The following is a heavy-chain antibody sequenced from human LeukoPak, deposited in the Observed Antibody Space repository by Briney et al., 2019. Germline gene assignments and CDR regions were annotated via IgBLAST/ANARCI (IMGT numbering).Heavy chain of an antibody. CDR1: GYTFTGYY. CDR2: INPNSGDT. Sequence: ASVKVSCKASGYTFTGYYMHLVRQAPGQGLEWKAWINPNSGDTKYVQKLQGRVTMTRDTSISTAYMELRRLRSDDTAVYYCARELLARRGGVYAFDIWGQGTMVTVSS. J-gene: IGHJ3*02. V-gene: IGHV1-2*02. CDR3: ARELLARRGGVYAFDI. D-gene: IGHD3-10*01.